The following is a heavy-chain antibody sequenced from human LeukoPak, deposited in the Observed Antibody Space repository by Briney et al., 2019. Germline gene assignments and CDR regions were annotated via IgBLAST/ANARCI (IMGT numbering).Heavy chain of an antibody. CDR2: IYSGGST. D-gene: IGHD2/OR15-2a*01. Sequence: PGGSLRLSCAASGFTVSSNYMSSVPQAPGKGLEWVSVIYSGGSTYYADSVKGRYTISRDNSKNTLYLQMNSLRAECTAVYYGTRGGATTLSPWGQITLVSVSS. J-gene: IGHJ5*02. CDR3: TRGGATTLSP. V-gene: IGHV3-66*01. CDR1: GFTVSSNY.